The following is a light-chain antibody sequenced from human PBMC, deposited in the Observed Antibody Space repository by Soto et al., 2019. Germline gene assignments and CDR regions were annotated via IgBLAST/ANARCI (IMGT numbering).Light chain of an antibody. CDR1: ESVRSNY. V-gene: IGKV3-20*01. Sequence: IVSTHSPATLSFSPWERHTLSFRASESVRSNYLAWYQQKPGQAPRLLIYGASNRATGIPDRFSGSGSGTDFTLTISRLEPEDFAVYYCQQYGSSGTFGQGTKVDIK. J-gene: IGKJ1*01. CDR2: GAS. CDR3: QQYGSSGT.